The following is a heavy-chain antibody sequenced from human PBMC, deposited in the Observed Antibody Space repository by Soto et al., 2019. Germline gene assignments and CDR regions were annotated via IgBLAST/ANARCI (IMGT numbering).Heavy chain of an antibody. J-gene: IGHJ4*02. CDR3: ARDQYAVGGDF. V-gene: IGHV1-18*01. CDR1: GYTFTDYG. D-gene: IGHD1-26*01. CDR2: INTYNGKT. Sequence: QVQLVQSGAEEKKPGASVKVSCKASGYTFTDYGVSWVRQAPGQGLEWMGWINTYNGKTNYAPKVQARVTMTTDTSTTTAYMELRSLKSDDTAVYFCARDQYAVGGDFWGQGTLVTVSS.